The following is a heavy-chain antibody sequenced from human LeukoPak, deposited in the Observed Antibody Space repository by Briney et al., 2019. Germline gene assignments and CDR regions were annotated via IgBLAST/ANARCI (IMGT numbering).Heavy chain of an antibody. CDR2: ISSSSSTI. Sequence: GGSLRLSCAASGFTFSSSIMNWVRQAPGKGLEWVSYISSSSSTIYYADSVRGRFTISRDNAENSLYLQMNSLRDEDTAVYYCASGHDYWGQGTLVTVSS. CDR3: ASGHDY. V-gene: IGHV3-48*02. CDR1: GFTFSSSI. J-gene: IGHJ4*02.